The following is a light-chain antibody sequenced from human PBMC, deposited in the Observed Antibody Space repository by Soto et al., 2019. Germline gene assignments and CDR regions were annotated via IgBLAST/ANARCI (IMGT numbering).Light chain of an antibody. CDR1: SSDVGTYNY. CDR2: EVS. V-gene: IGLV2-14*01. Sequence: QSVLTQPASVSGSPGQSITISCTGTSSDVGTYNYVSWYQQHPGKGPKLIIYEVSNRPSGVSNRFSGSKSGNTASLTISGLQAEDGADYYCSSYTGSSNVFGTGTKVTVL. CDR3: SSYTGSSNV. J-gene: IGLJ1*01.